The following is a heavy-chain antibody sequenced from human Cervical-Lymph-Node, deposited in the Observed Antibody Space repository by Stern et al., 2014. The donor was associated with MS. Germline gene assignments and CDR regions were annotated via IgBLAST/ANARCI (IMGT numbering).Heavy chain of an antibody. V-gene: IGHV3-66*01. D-gene: IGHD5-18*01. CDR1: GFNVSTIY. CDR2: LYITGTT. J-gene: IGHJ4*02. CDR3: ARRGRAAMIDH. Sequence: EVQLVESGGGLVQRGGSLTLSCAASGFNVSTIYMSWVRQAPGKGLEWVSVLYITGTTFYADSVKARFTVSRDDSKNILYLHMSSLRAEDTAVYYCARRGRAAMIDHWGQGTLVTVSS.